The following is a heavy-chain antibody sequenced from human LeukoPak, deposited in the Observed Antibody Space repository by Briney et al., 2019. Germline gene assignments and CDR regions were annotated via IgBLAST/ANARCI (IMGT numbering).Heavy chain of an antibody. CDR2: INPNSGGT. V-gene: IGHV1-2*02. CDR1: GYTFTGYY. D-gene: IGHD3-3*01. CDR3: ARDRSTYYDFWSGYPLDY. J-gene: IGHJ4*02. Sequence: ASVKVSCKASGYTFTGYYMHWVRQAPGQGLEWMGWINPNSGGTNYAQKFQGRVTITADKSTSTAYMELSSLRSEDTAVYYCARDRSTYYDFWSGYPLDYWGQGTLVTVSS.